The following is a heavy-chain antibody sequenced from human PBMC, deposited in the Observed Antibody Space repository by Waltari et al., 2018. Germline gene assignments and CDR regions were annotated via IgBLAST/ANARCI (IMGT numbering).Heavy chain of an antibody. D-gene: IGHD5-18*01. CDR3: AIVVRIQLEATTTH. Sequence: EVQLVESGGGWVEPDRSLRRSCAAIGLALDDYDMHCVRQDPGKGLGWVSCTSWTRGSFGYAYFVKGRFIISRDNAKNSLYMQMYSLRAEDSALSYCAIVVRIQLEATTTHWGQGTLVTVSS. V-gene: IGHV3-9*01. J-gene: IGHJ4*02. CDR2: TSWTRGSF. CDR1: GLALDDYD.